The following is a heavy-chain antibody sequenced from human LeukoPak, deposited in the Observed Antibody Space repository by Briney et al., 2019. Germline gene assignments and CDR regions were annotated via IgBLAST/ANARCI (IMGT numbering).Heavy chain of an antibody. Sequence: ASVKVSCKASGYTFTVYYMHMVRQGPGQGQGWMGWFNPNSGGTNYAQRFQGTLTMTRDTSTSTAYMELSRLRSDDTAVYYCARDRDKWLQERCDYWGQGTLVTVSS. CDR2: FNPNSGGT. CDR1: GYTFTVYY. CDR3: ARDRDKWLQERCDY. J-gene: IGHJ4*02. V-gene: IGHV1-2*02. D-gene: IGHD6-19*01.